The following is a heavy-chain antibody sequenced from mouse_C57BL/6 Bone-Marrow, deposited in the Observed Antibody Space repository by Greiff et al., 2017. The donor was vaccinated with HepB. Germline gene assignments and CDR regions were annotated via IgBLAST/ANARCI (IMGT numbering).Heavy chain of an antibody. J-gene: IGHJ3*01. CDR2: IDPENGDT. V-gene: IGHV14-4*01. D-gene: IGHD1-1*02. CDR1: GFNIKDDY. CDR3: TTMVVGGFAY. Sequence: EVQLQQSGAELVRPGASVKLSCTASGFNIKDDYMHWVKQRPEQGLEWIGWIDPENGDTEYASKFQGKATITADTSSNTAYLQLSSLTSEDTAVYYCTTMVVGGFAYWGQGTLVTVSA.